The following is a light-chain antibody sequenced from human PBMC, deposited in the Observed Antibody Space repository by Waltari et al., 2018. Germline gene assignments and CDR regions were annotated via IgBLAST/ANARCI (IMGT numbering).Light chain of an antibody. CDR3: SSYTTTDIPYV. CDR2: DVN. V-gene: IGLV2-14*03. Sequence: QSALTQPASVSGSPGQSITISCTAASSYVGGSDSVSWYQQHPGTAPKLIIYDVNSRPSGVSNRFSGSKSGSTASLTISGLQAEDEADYYCSSYTTTDIPYVFGTGTRVTVL. CDR1: SSYVGGSDS. J-gene: IGLJ1*01.